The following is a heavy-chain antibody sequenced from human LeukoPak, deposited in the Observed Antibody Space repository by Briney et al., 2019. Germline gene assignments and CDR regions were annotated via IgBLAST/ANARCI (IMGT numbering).Heavy chain of an antibody. CDR2: MYHSGST. CDR3: ARLARYYYGSGSPYSLFDY. CDR1: GYSISSAYY. J-gene: IGHJ4*02. D-gene: IGHD3-10*01. V-gene: IGHV4-38-2*02. Sequence: SETLSLTCSVSGYSISSAYYWGWIRQPPGKGLEWIGTMYHSGSTNYNPSLKSRVTISVDTSKNQFSLKLSSVTAADTAVYYCARLARYYYGSGSPYSLFDYWGQGTLVTVSS.